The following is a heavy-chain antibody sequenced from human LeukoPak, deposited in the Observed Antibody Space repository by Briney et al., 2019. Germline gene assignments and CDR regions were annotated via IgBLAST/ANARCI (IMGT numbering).Heavy chain of an antibody. D-gene: IGHD5-12*01. CDR3: ARDLYSGHEGDAFDI. V-gene: IGHV1-69*04. Sequence: SVKVPCKPSGGTFSSYAITWVRHAPGQGLEWMGRIIPILGIANYAQKFQGRVTIIADKSTSTAYMELSSLRSEDTAVYYCARDLYSGHEGDAFDIWGQGTMVTVSS. CDR1: GGTFSSYA. J-gene: IGHJ3*02. CDR2: IIPILGIA.